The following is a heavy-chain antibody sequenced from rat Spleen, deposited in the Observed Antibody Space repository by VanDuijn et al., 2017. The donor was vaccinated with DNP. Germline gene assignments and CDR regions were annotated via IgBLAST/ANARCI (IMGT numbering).Heavy chain of an antibody. Sequence: VQLQESGPGLVKPSQSLSLTCSVTGYSITSNYWGWIRKFPGNKMEWVGHISYRGSTTYNPSLKSRISIIRDTSKNQFFLQLNSVTAEDTAIYYCARLGYYGYKDYWGQGVMVTVSS. J-gene: IGHJ2*01. V-gene: IGHV3-1*01. CDR1: GYSITSNY. D-gene: IGHD1-9*01. CDR2: ISYRGST. CDR3: ARLGYYGYKDY.